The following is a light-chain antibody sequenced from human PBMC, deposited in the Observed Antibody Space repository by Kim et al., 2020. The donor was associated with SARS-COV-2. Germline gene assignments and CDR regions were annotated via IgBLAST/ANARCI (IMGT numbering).Light chain of an antibody. CDR3: ILSGS. CDR2: PAS. Sequence: IQLTQSPSSLSASVGDRVTIACRASQGISTDLSWYQQKPGKAPKLLVYPASTLQSGVPSRFSGSGSGSDFTLTISHLQAEDFATYYSILSGSFGGGTKMEI. J-gene: IGKJ4*01. V-gene: IGKV1-9*01. CDR1: QGISTD.